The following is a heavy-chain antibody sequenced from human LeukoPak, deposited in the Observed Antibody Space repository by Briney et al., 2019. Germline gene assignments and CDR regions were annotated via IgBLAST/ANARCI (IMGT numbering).Heavy chain of an antibody. Sequence: GGSLRLSCAASGFTFSSYGMHWVRQAPGKGLEWVAVIWYDGSSKSYADSVKDRFTISRDNSKNTLYLQMNSLRAEDTAVYYCAKQAYSSSWYNWFDPWGQGALVTVSS. CDR1: GFTFSSYG. J-gene: IGHJ5*02. D-gene: IGHD6-13*01. CDR3: AKQAYSSSWYNWFDP. V-gene: IGHV3-33*06. CDR2: IWYDGSSK.